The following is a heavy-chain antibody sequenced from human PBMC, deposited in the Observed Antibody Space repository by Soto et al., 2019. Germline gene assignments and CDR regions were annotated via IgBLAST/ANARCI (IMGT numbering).Heavy chain of an antibody. CDR3: ARDHYHVLMVNAQNLYGMDV. J-gene: IGHJ6*02. Sequence: QVQLVQSGAEVKKPGASVKVSCKASGYTFTTYDISWVRQAPGQGLEWMGRISTYNGNTNYPQSLQGRLTMTTDTSTTTAYMELRNLRSDDTAVYYCARDHYHVLMVNAQNLYGMDVWGQGTTVTVSS. D-gene: IGHD2-8*01. CDR1: GYTFTTYD. V-gene: IGHV1-18*01. CDR2: ISTYNGNT.